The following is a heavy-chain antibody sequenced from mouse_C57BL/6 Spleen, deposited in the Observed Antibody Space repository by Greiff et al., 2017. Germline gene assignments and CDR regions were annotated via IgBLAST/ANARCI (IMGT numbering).Heavy chain of an antibody. D-gene: IGHD1-1*01. J-gene: IGHJ3*01. CDR1: GYTFTSYW. V-gene: IGHV1-55*01. Sequence: VQLQQPGAELVKPGASVQMSCKASGYTFTSYWITWVKQRPGQGLEWIGDIYPGSGSTNYNEKFKSKATLAVETSSSTAYMQLSSLTSEDSAVYYCAREDLITTVVDPYYFDYWGQGTLVTVSA. CDR2: IYPGSGST. CDR3: AREDLITTVVDPYYFDY.